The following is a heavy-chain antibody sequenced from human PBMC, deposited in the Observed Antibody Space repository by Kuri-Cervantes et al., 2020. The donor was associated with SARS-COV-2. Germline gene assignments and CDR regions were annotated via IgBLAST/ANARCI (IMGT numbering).Heavy chain of an antibody. CDR1: GFTFNSYN. Sequence: GGSLRLSCTASGFTFNSYNMKWVRQAPGKGLEWVSGIGPSNTYIYYADSVKGRFIISRENAKNSLYLQMNSLRAEDTALYYCARAYGDYVFREALDSWGQGTLVTVSS. D-gene: IGHD4-17*01. V-gene: IGHV3-21*06. CDR3: ARAYGDYVFREALDS. J-gene: IGHJ4*02. CDR2: IGPSNTYI.